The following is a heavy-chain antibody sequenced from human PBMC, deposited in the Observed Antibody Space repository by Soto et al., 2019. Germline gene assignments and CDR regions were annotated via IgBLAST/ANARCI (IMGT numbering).Heavy chain of an antibody. V-gene: IGHV6-1*01. D-gene: IGHD2-8*01. Sequence: QVQLQQSGPGLVKPSQTLSLTCAISGESVSTNSATWDWIRQSPSRGLEWLGRTYYRSKWYHDYAASVEGRITIHADTSPNQPSLQLDSVTPDATAVYYCARLIGASWLDSWGQGPLVTVSS. CDR2: TYYRSKWYH. CDR1: GESVSTNSAT. J-gene: IGHJ5*01. CDR3: ARLIGASWLDS.